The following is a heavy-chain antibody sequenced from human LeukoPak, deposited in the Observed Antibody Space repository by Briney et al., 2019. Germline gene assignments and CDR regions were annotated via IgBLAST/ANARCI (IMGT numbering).Heavy chain of an antibody. CDR3: ARETRADYYDSSGPDWYFDL. V-gene: IGHV4-59*12. CDR1: GGSISSYY. J-gene: IGHJ2*01. CDR2: IYYSGST. Sequence: SETLSLTCTVSGGSISSYYWSWIRQPPGRGLEWIGYIYYSGSTNYNPSLKSRVTISVDRSKNQFSLKLSSVTAADTAVYYCARETRADYYDSSGPDWYFDLWGRGTLVTVSS. D-gene: IGHD3-22*01.